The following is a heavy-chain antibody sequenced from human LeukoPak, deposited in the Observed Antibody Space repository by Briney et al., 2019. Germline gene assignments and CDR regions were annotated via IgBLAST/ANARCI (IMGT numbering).Heavy chain of an antibody. J-gene: IGHJ4*02. V-gene: IGHV3-23*01. CDR3: AKDREWDDYAEYDY. CDR1: GFTFSNYA. Sequence: GGSLRLSCLASGFTFSNYAMSWVRQAPGKGLEWVSGITISGRTAYYADSVKGRFTISRDNSRNTLYLQMNSLRADDTAVYYCAKDREWDDYAEYDYWGQGTLVTVSS. CDR2: ITISGRTA. D-gene: IGHD4-17*01.